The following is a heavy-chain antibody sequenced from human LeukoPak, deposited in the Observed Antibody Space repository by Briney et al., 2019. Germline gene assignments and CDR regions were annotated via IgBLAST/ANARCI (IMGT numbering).Heavy chain of an antibody. CDR2: INPNSGGT. CDR3: ATLMGSSSWVRFDY. Sequence: ASVKVSCKASGYTFTGYYMHWVRQAPGQGLEWMGWINPNSGGTNYAQKFQGRVTMTRDTSISTAYMELSRLRSDDTAVYYCATLMGSSSWVRFDYWGQGTLVTVSS. D-gene: IGHD6-13*01. J-gene: IGHJ4*02. V-gene: IGHV1-2*02. CDR1: GYTFTGYY.